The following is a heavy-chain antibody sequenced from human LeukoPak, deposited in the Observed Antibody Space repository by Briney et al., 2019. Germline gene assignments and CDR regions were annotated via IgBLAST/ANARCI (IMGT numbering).Heavy chain of an antibody. D-gene: IGHD1-1*01. CDR1: GFXFSSYG. J-gene: IGHJ4*02. Sequence: GGSLRLSCAASGFXFSSYGMHWVRQAPGKGLEWVALISYDGSNKYYADSVKGRFTISRDNSKNTLYLQMNSLRAEDTAVYYCAREDNFYGPFDYWGQGTLVTVSS. CDR2: ISYDGSNK. V-gene: IGHV3-30*03. CDR3: AREDNFYGPFDY.